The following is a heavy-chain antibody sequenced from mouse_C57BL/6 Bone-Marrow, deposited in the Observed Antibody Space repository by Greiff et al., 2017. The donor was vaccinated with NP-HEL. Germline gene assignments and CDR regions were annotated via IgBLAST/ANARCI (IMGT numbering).Heavy chain of an antibody. CDR2: IDPNSAGT. J-gene: IGHJ4*01. Sequence: QVQLQQPGAELVNPGASVKLSCKASGHTFPLYCQPLRTPIRFLSLYFIFMIDPNSAGTKYNEKFKSKATLTVDKPSSTAYMQLSSLTSEDSAVYYCARAMDYWGQGTSVTVSS. V-gene: IGHV1-72*01. CDR1: GHTFPLYC. CDR3: ARAMDY.